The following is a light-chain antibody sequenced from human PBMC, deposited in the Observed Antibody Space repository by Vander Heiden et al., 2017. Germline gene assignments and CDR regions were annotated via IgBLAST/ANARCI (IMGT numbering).Light chain of an antibody. CDR1: SSNIGSNY. V-gene: IGLV1-47*01. CDR3: AAWDDSLSGVV. CDR2: RNK. J-gene: IGLJ3*02. Sequence: QSVLTQPPSASGTPGQRVTIPCSGSSSNIGSNYVSWYQQLPGTAPKLLIYRNKQRPAGVPDRFSGSKSGTSASLAISGLRSEDEAHYYCAAWDDSLSGVVFGGGTKLTVL.